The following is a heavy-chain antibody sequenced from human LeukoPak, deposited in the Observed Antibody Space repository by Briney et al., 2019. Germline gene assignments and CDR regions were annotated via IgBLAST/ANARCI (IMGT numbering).Heavy chain of an antibody. J-gene: IGHJ3*02. V-gene: IGHV4-4*07. D-gene: IGHD2-2*01. CDR1: GGPISSYY. CDR2: IYTSGST. CDR3: ARDGYSSGYCSSTSCPMYDAFDI. Sequence: SETLSLTCTVSGGPISSYYWSWIRQPAGKGLEWIGRIYTSGSTNYNPSLKSRVTMSVDTSKNQFSLKLSSVTAADTAVYYCARDGYSSGYCSSTSCPMYDAFDIWGQGTMVTVSS.